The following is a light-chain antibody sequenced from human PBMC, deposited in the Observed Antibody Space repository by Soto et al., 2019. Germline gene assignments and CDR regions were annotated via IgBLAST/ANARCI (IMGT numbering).Light chain of an antibody. Sequence: EIVLTQSPATLSLSPGEIATLSCRASRSVSSYLAWYQQKPGQAPRLLIYDASNRATGIPARFSGSGSGTDFTLTISSLEPEDFAVYYCQQRSNWPLTFGPGTKVDIK. J-gene: IGKJ3*01. V-gene: IGKV3-11*01. CDR2: DAS. CDR3: QQRSNWPLT. CDR1: RSVSSY.